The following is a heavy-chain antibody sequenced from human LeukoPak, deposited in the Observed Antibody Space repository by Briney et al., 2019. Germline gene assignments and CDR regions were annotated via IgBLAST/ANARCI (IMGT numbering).Heavy chain of an antibody. CDR3: ARDRIFGVVIMSGFDY. CDR1: GFTFSSYS. D-gene: IGHD3-3*02. Sequence: GGSLRLSCAASGFTFSSYSMNWVRQAPGKGLEWVSSISRSSSYIYYADSVKGRFTISRDNAKNSLYLQMNSLRAEDTAVYYCARDRIFGVVIMSGFDYWGQGTLVTVSS. CDR2: ISRSSSYI. V-gene: IGHV3-21*01. J-gene: IGHJ4*02.